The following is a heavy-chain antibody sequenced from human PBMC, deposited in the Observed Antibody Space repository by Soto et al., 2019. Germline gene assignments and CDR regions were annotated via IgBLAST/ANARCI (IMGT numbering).Heavy chain of an antibody. Sequence: ASEKVSCKASGYTFTSSGISWVRQAPGQGLEWKGWISSDNGNTNYAQHLQSRVSINTDTSTSTAHMDLRSLRSEDTAVYYCARSPRNWGFDYWGLGTLVTVSS. D-gene: IGHD7-27*01. J-gene: IGHJ4*02. CDR3: ARSPRNWGFDY. CDR1: GYTFTSSG. CDR2: ISSDNGNT. V-gene: IGHV1-18*01.